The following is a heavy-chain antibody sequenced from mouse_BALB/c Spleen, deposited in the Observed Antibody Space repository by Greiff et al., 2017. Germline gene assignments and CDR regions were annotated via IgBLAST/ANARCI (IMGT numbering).Heavy chain of an antibody. J-gene: IGHJ4*01. CDR3: AHYDGYSLDY. CDR2: IFPGSGNT. CDR1: GYSFTSYY. D-gene: IGHD2-3*01. Sequence: VQLQQSGPELVKPGASVKISCKASGYSFTSYYIHWVKQRPGQGLEWIGWIFPGSGNTKYNEKFKGKATLMADTSSSTAYMQLSSLTSEDSAVYFCAHYDGYSLDYWGQGTSVTVSS. V-gene: IGHV1-66*01.